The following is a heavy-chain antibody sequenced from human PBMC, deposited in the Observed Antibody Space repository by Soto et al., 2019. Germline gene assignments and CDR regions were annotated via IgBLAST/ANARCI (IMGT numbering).Heavy chain of an antibody. Sequence: EVQLVQSGAEVKKPGESLKISCKGSGYSFTNYWIGWVRQMPGKGLEWMGIIYPGDSDTRYSPSFQGQVTVSADKSISTAYVQWNSLKASDTAMYYCARCDGRNGYNGDYWGQGTLVTVSS. V-gene: IGHV5-51*01. J-gene: IGHJ4*02. CDR2: IYPGDSDT. D-gene: IGHD5-12*01. CDR3: ARCDGRNGYNGDY. CDR1: GYSFTNYW.